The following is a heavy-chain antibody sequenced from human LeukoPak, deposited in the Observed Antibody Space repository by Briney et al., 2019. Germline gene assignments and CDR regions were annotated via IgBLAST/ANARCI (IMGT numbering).Heavy chain of an antibody. CDR2: ISYSGST. D-gene: IGHD4-17*01. CDR1: GGSISSSY. Sequence: SETLSLTCTVSGGSISSSYWSWIRQPPGKGLEWIGYISYSGSTNYNPSLQSRVTISVDTSKNQFSLKLSSVTAADTAVYYCARVYRATVMYYYYYGMDVWGQGTTVTVSS. V-gene: IGHV4-59*12. J-gene: IGHJ6*02. CDR3: ARVYRATVMYYYYYGMDV.